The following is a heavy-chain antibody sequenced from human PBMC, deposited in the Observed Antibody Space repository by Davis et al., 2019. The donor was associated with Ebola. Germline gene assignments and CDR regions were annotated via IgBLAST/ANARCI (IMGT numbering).Heavy chain of an antibody. CDR2: IYHSGST. CDR3: AREGRGSSVGMDV. CDR1: GGSISSGGYS. D-gene: IGHD3-16*01. J-gene: IGHJ6*02. Sequence: MPSETLSLTCAVSGGSISSGGYSWSWIRQPPGKGLEWIGYIYHSGSTYYNPSLKSRVTISVDRSKNQFSLKLTSVTAADTAVYYCAREGRGSSVGMDVWGQGTTVTVSS. V-gene: IGHV4-30-2*01.